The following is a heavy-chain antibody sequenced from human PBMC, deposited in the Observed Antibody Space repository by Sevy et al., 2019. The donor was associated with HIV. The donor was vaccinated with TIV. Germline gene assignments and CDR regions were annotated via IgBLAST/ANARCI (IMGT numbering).Heavy chain of an antibody. CDR1: GGTFSSYI. CDR3: ARWSISIDY. CDR2: ITPVLGTT. Sequence: ASVKVSCKASGGTFSSYIVSWVRQAPGQGLEWMGGITPVLGTTNYAHKFQGRFTITADESTSTVYMEMRRLKSEDTAGYYCARWSISIDYWGQGTLVTVSS. J-gene: IGHJ4*02. V-gene: IGHV1-69*13.